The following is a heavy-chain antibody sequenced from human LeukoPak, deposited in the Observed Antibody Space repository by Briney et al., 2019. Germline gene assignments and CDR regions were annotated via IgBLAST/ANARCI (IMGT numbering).Heavy chain of an antibody. D-gene: IGHD4/OR15-4a*01. CDR2: INPSGGST. CDR1: GGTFSSYA. CDR3: ARRPMVARQIDY. J-gene: IGHJ4*02. Sequence: GASVKVSCKASGGTFSSYAISWVRQAPGQGLEWMGIINPSGGSTSYAQKFQGRVTMTRDMSTSTVYMELSSLRSEDTAVYYCARRPMVARQIDYWGQGTLVTVSS. V-gene: IGHV1-46*01.